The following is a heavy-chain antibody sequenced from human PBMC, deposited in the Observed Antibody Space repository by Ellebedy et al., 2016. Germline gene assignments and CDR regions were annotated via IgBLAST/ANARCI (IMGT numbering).Heavy chain of an antibody. D-gene: IGHD3-10*01. CDR2: VSGSAI. Sequence: GGSLRLXXAVSGLTFSNYAMSWVRQAPGKGLEWVSSVSGSAITYADSVRGRFTISRDNAKRTLYLQMTSLRADDTAVYYCARGNPYYSQSYFDSWGQGILVTVSP. J-gene: IGHJ4*02. CDR1: GLTFSNYA. CDR3: ARGNPYYSQSYFDS. V-gene: IGHV3-23*01.